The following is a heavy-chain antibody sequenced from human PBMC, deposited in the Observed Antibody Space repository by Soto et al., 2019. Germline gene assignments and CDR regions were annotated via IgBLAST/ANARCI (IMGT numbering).Heavy chain of an antibody. CDR2: IYSGGST. Sequence: PGGSLRLSCAASGFTVSSNYMSWVRQAPGKGLEWVSVIYSGGSTYYADSVKGRFTISRDDSKNTLYLQMNSLRAEDTAVYYCARASYYYDSSGYWERDAFDIWGQGTMVTVSS. J-gene: IGHJ3*02. CDR1: GFTVSSNY. CDR3: ARASYYYDSSGYWERDAFDI. V-gene: IGHV3-53*01. D-gene: IGHD3-22*01.